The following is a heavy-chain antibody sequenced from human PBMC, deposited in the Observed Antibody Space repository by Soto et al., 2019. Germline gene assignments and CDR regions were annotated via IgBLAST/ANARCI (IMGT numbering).Heavy chain of an antibody. Sequence: GGSLRLSCAASGFTFSNAWMSWVRQAPGKGLEWVGRIKSKTDGGTTDYAAPVKGRFTISRDDSKNTLYLQMNSLKTEDTAVYYVFLEWSQSPSSFDYWGQGTLVTVSS. CDR2: IKSKTDGGTT. V-gene: IGHV3-15*01. CDR1: GFTFSNAW. J-gene: IGHJ4*02. CDR3: FLEWSQSPSSFDY. D-gene: IGHD3-3*01.